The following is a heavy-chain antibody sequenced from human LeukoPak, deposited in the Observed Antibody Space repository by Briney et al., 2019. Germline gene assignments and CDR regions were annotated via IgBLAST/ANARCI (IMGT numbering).Heavy chain of an antibody. CDR3: ARAKTWSPSVMDV. CDR1: GFTVSSNY. V-gene: IGHV3-53*01. CDR2: IYSGRST. D-gene: IGHD3-3*01. J-gene: IGHJ6*04. Sequence: PGGSLRLSCAASGFTVSSNYMTWVRQAPGKGLEWVSIIYSGRSTYYADSVKGRFSISGDNSKNTLYMQMNSLRAEDTAIYYCARAKTWSPSVMDVWGKGTTVTVSS.